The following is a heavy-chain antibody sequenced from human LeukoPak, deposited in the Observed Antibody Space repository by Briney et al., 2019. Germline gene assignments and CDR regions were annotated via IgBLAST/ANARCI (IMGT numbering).Heavy chain of an antibody. D-gene: IGHD1-26*01. CDR2: INPDGSVT. Sequence: GGSLRLSCAASEFCWMHWVRQAPGKGLVWVSRINPDGSVTSYADSVKGRFTISRDNAMNTLYLQMNSLRAEDTAVYYCARVPRGSYSFDYWGQGTLVTVSS. J-gene: IGHJ4*02. CDR1: EFCW. CDR3: ARVPRGSYSFDY. V-gene: IGHV3-74*01.